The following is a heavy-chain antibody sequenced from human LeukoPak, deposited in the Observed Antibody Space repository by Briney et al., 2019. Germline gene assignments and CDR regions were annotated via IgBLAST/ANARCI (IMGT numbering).Heavy chain of an antibody. CDR2: ISAYNGNYNGNT. D-gene: IGHD2-15*01. CDR1: GYTFTSYD. Sequence: ASVKVSCKASGYTFTSYDISWVRQAPGQGLEWMGWISAYNGNYNGNTNYAQKLQGRVTMTTDTSTSTAYMELSYLRSEDTAVYYCATERSGGTWFDPWGQGTLVTVSS. J-gene: IGHJ5*02. CDR3: ATERSGGTWFDP. V-gene: IGHV1-18*01.